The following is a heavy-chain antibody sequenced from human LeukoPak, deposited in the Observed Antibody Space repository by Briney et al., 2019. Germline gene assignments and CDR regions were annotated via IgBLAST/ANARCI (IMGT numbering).Heavy chain of an antibody. Sequence: GGSLRLSCAASGFTFRSYDMNWVRQAPGKGLECISYIGSRGSATYYADSVKGRFTISRDNSKNTLYLQMNSLRAEDTAVYYCAKRPRDSSGYYLGAFDLWGQGTMVTVSS. V-gene: IGHV3-48*03. D-gene: IGHD3-22*01. CDR2: IGSRGSAT. J-gene: IGHJ3*01. CDR1: GFTFRSYD. CDR3: AKRPRDSSGYYLGAFDL.